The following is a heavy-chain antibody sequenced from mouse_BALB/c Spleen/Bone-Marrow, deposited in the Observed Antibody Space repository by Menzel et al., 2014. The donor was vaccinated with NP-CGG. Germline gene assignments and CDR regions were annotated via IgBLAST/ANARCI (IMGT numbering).Heavy chain of an antibody. CDR1: GFNIKDTY. CDR3: ARSRDYGSSYYAMDY. V-gene: IGHV14-3*02. J-gene: IGHJ4*01. Sequence: EVQLQQSGAELVKPGASVKLSCTASGFNIKDTYMHWVKQRPEQGLGWIGRIDPANGNTKYDPKFQGKATITADTSSNTAYLQLSSLTSEDTAFYYCARSRDYGSSYYAMDYWGQGTSVTVSS. CDR2: IDPANGNT. D-gene: IGHD1-1*01.